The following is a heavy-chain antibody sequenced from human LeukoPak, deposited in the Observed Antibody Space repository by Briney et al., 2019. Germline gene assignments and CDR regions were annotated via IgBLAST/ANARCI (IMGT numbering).Heavy chain of an antibody. CDR2: ISSSSSTI. CDR3: ARDAGRREDI. CDR1: GFTFSSYS. V-gene: IGHV3-48*01. D-gene: IGHD1-1*01. Sequence: GGSLRLSCAASGFTFSSYSMNWVRQAPGKGLEWVSYISSSSSTIYYADSVKGRFTISRDNAKNSMFLQMNSLRAEDTALYYCARDAGRREDIWGQGTMVTVSS. J-gene: IGHJ3*02.